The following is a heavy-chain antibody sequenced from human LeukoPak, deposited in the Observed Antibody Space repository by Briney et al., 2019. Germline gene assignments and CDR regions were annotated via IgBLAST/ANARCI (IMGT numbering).Heavy chain of an antibody. CDR2: IYYSGST. CDR3: ARGRTSWTDY. Sequence: KPSETLSLTCTVSGGSISSYYWSWLRQPPGKGLEWIGNIYYSGSTNYNPSLKSRVTISVDTSKNQFPLKLSSVTAADTAVYYCARGRTSWTDYWGQGTLVTVSS. D-gene: IGHD2-2*01. CDR1: GGSISSYY. J-gene: IGHJ4*02. V-gene: IGHV4-59*01.